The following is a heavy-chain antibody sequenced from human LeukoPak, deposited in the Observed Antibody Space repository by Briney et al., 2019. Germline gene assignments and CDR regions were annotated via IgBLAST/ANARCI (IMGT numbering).Heavy chain of an antibody. CDR3: ARGQRKVGAIDY. CDR2: INSDGSST. CDR1: GFTFSSYW. Sequence: VGSLRLSCAASGFTFSSYWMHWVRQAPGKGLVWVSRINSDGSSTSYADSVKGRFTISRDNAKNTLYLQMNSLRAEDTAVYYCARGQRKVGAIDYWGQGTLVTVSS. V-gene: IGHV3-74*01. D-gene: IGHD1-26*01. J-gene: IGHJ4*02.